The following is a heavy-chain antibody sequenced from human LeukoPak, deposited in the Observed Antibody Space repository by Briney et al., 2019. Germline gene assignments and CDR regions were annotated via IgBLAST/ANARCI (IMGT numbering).Heavy chain of an antibody. CDR2: VHPRGTT. V-gene: IGHV4-4*07. CDR3: ARGGSSGWYGGNWFDP. J-gene: IGHJ5*02. Sequence: PSETLSLTCSVSGGSLSGYYWSRIRQTAAKGLECIGRVHPRGTTNYNPYLESRNTMSVDKSRNHLSLTLTSVTATDTALYFCARGGSSGWYGGNWFDPWGQGILVTVSS. D-gene: IGHD6-13*01. CDR1: GGSLSGYY.